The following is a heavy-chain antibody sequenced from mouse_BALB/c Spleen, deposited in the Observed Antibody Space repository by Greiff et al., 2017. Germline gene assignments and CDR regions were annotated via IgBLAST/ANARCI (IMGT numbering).Heavy chain of an antibody. D-gene: IGHD1-1*01. J-gene: IGHJ2*01. CDR1: GFTFSSYT. Sequence: EVKLMESGGGLVKPGGSLKLSCAASGFTFSSYTMSWVRQTPEKRLEWVATISSGGSYTYYPDSVKGRFTISRDNAKNTLYLQMSSLKSEDTAMYYCTRDDYYGSSYAFDYWVQGTTLTVSS. CDR2: ISSGGSYT. CDR3: TRDDYYGSSYAFDY. V-gene: IGHV5-6-4*01.